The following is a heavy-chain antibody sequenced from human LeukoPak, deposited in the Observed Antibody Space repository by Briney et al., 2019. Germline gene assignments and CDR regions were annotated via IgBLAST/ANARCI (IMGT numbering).Heavy chain of an antibody. J-gene: IGHJ4*02. CDR2: INPSGGST. V-gene: IGHV1-46*01. CDR1: GYTFTGYY. Sequence: ASVKVSCKASGYTFTGYYMHWVRQAPGQGLEWMGIINPSGGSTSYAQKFQGRVTMTRDTSTSTVYMELSSLRSEDTAVYYCARTERDYDFWSGLGGYYFDYWGQGTLVTVSS. D-gene: IGHD3-3*01. CDR3: ARTERDYDFWSGLGGYYFDY.